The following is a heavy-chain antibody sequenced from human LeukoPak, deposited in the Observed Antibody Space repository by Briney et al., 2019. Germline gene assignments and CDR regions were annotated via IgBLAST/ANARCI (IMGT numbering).Heavy chain of an antibody. J-gene: IGHJ5*02. CDR1: GGSVSSGGYS. CDR2: IYHSGST. Sequence: PSETLSLTCAVSGGSVSSGGYSWSWIRQPPGKGLEWIGYIYHSGSTYYNPSLKSRDTISVDRSKNQFSLKLSSVTAADTAVYYCARVYCSGGSCYPNWFDPWGQGTLVTVSS. D-gene: IGHD2-15*01. CDR3: ARVYCSGGSCYPNWFDP. V-gene: IGHV4-30-2*01.